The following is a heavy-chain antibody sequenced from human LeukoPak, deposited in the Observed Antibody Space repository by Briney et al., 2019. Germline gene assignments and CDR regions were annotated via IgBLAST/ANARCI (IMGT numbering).Heavy chain of an antibody. CDR1: GFTFSSYS. CDR2: ISSSSSYI. V-gene: IGHV3-21*04. CDR3: VKDARRTSGWYYFDY. D-gene: IGHD6-19*01. Sequence: PGGSLRLSCAASGFTFSSYSMNWVRQAPGKGLEWVSSISSSSSYIYYADSVKGRFTVSRDNSKNTLYLQMNSLRAEDTAVYYCVKDARRTSGWYYFDYWGQGTLVTVSS. J-gene: IGHJ4*02.